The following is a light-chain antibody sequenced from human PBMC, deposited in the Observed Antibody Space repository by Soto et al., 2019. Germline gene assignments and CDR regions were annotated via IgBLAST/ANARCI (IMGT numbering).Light chain of an antibody. CDR3: QQRSNWHLT. CDR2: DAS. J-gene: IGKJ5*01. V-gene: IGKV3D-11*02. Sequence: DIVLTQSPATLSLSPGERATLSCRASQSVSSYLAWYQQKPGQAPRLLIYDASNRATGIPARFSGSGPGTDFTLTISSLEPEDFAVYYCQQRSNWHLTFGQGTRLEIK. CDR1: QSVSSY.